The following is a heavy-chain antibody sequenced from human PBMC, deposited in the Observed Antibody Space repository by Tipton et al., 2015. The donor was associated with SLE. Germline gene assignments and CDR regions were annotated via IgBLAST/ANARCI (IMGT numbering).Heavy chain of an antibody. J-gene: IGHJ3*02. CDR2: ISYDGRNK. Sequence: SLRLSCAASGFTFSSYAMHWVRQAPGKGLEWVAVISYDGRNKYYADSVKGRFTISRDNSKNTLYLQMNSLRAEDTAVYYCARRNSESGAFDMWGQGTLVTVSS. V-gene: IGHV3-30*04. D-gene: IGHD3-10*01. CDR1: GFTFSSYA. CDR3: ARRNSESGAFDM.